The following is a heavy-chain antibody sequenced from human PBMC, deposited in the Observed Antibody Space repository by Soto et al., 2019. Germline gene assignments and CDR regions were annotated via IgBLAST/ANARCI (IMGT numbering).Heavy chain of an antibody. Sequence: ASVKVSCKASGDTFTTYTINWVRQAPGQGLEWMGGIVPILGAGNYAQKFQGRVTITADRSTTTAYLDLSSLRSDDTAVYYCAREGEGIPANRYWGQGTLVTVSS. CDR3: AREGEGIPANRY. CDR2: IVPILGAG. CDR1: GDTFTTYT. V-gene: IGHV1-69*08. J-gene: IGHJ4*02. D-gene: IGHD3-16*01.